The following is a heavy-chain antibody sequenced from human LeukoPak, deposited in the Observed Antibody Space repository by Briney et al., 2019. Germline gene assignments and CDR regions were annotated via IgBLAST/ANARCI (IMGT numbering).Heavy chain of an antibody. Sequence: GGSLRLSCAASGFTFSSYAMSWVRQAPGKGLEWVSAISGSGGSTYYADSVKGRFTISRDNAKNSLYLQMNSLRAEDTAVYYCARDIAAAGTELFDYWGQGTLVTVSS. D-gene: IGHD6-13*01. CDR1: GFTFSSYA. J-gene: IGHJ4*02. CDR3: ARDIAAAGTELFDY. CDR2: ISGSGGST. V-gene: IGHV3-23*01.